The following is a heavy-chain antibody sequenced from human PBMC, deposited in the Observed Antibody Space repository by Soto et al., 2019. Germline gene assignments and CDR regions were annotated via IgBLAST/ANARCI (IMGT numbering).Heavy chain of an antibody. Sequence: QVQLVQSGAEVRKPGASVKVSCKASGYTFKSHYIHWLRQSPGQGLEWLGVINPGTGRTTYAQSFQGRVSMVRDTSTSTVNMDLSSLRSEDTAVYYCARETVVVVGDYYRGMDVWGQGTTVTVSS. CDR2: INPGTGRT. D-gene: IGHD2-15*01. CDR3: ARETVVVVGDYYRGMDV. V-gene: IGHV1-46*02. J-gene: IGHJ6*02. CDR1: GYTFKSHY.